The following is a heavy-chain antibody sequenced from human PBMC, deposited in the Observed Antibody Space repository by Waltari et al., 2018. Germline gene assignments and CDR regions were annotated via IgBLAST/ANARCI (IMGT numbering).Heavy chain of an antibody. D-gene: IGHD2-8*02. CDR1: GFPFDNYV. J-gene: IGHJ3*02. CDR2: ISGGGFST. CDR3: ARDRIRYCSGGICYSEGAFDI. Sequence: EVQLVESGGGLVQPGGSLRLSCAASGFPFDNYVMNWVRQAPGKGLEWVSGISGGGFSTYYADSVKGRFTISRDNSKNMLFLQMNGLRADDTALYYCARDRIRYCSGGICYSEGAFDIWGQGTMVTVSS. V-gene: IGHV3-23*04.